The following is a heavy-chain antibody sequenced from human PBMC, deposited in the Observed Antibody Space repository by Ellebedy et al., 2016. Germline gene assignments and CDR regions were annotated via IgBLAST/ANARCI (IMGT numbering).Heavy chain of an antibody. Sequence: GESLKISCAASKFTFSSYWMSWVRQAPGKGLEWVANIRQDGAEKYYVDSVKGRFTISRDNAKNSLYLQMNSLRAEDTAVYYCARGDGLLDIWGQGTMVTVSS. J-gene: IGHJ3*02. CDR3: ARGDGLLDI. CDR1: KFTFSSYW. V-gene: IGHV3-7*01. D-gene: IGHD3-16*01. CDR2: IRQDGAEK.